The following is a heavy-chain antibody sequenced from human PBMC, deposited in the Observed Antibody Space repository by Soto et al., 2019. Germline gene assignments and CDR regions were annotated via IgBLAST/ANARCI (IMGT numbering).Heavy chain of an antibody. D-gene: IGHD2-21*02. CDR2: INHSGST. Sequence: SETLSLTCAVYGGSFSGYYWSWIRQPPGKGLEWIGEINHSGSTNYNPSLKSRVTISVDTSKNQFSLKLSSVTAADTAVYYCATREGGGGNSGWFDPWGQGTLVT. CDR1: GGSFSGYY. J-gene: IGHJ5*02. V-gene: IGHV4-34*01. CDR3: ATREGGGGNSGWFDP.